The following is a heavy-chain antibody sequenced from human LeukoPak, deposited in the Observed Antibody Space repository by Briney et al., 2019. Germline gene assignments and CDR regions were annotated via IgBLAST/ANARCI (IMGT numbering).Heavy chain of an antibody. J-gene: IGHJ4*02. D-gene: IGHD1-26*01. CDR1: GFTLDDYT. CDR3: AKDKSGSYWGFFDY. Sequence: GGSLRLSCAASGFTLDDYTMHWVRQAPGKGLEWVSLISWDGGSTYYADSVKGRFTISRDNSKNSLYLQMNSLRTEDTALYYCAKDKSGSYWGFFDYWGQGTLVTVSS. CDR2: ISWDGGST. V-gene: IGHV3-43*01.